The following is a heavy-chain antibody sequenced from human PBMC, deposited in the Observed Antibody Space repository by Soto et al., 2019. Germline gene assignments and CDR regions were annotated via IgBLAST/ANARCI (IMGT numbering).Heavy chain of an antibody. D-gene: IGHD2-21*02. J-gene: IGHJ6*02. V-gene: IGHV1-3*01. CDR2: INAGNGNT. CDR1: GYTFTSYA. CDR3: ARLMTLHYYYGMDV. Sequence: ASVKVSCKASGYTFTSYAMHWVRQAPGQRLEWMGWINAGNGNTKYSQKFQGRVTITRDTSASTAYMELSSLRSEDTAVYYCARLMTLHYYYGMDVWGQGTTVTVSS.